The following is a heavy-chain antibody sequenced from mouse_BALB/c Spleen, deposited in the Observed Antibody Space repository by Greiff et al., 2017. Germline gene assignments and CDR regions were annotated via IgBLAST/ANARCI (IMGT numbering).Heavy chain of an antibody. V-gene: IGHV5-15*02. J-gene: IGHJ4*01. CDR1: GFTFSDYG. CDR2: ISNLAYSI. Sequence: EVKLVESGGGLVQPGGSRKLSCAASGFTFSDYGMAWVRQAPGKGPEWVAFISNLAYSIYYTDTVTGRITISRENSKNTLYMEMSSLSSEDTAMYYCARLYDYDGAMDYWGQGTSVTVSS. D-gene: IGHD2-4*01. CDR3: ARLYDYDGAMDY.